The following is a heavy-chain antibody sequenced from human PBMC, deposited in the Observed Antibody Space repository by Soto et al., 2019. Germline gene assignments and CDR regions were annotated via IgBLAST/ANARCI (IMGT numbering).Heavy chain of an antibody. CDR3: ARLMVRAVKGDPSFDY. J-gene: IGHJ4*02. CDR2: IIPIFGTA. D-gene: IGHD3-10*01. CDR1: GGTFSSYA. Sequence: QVQLVQSGAEVKKPGSSVKVSCKASGGTFSSYAISWVRQSPGQGLEWMGGIIPIFGTANYAPKFQGRVTITAAESTRTAYMALSSLRSEDTAVYYCARLMVRAVKGDPSFDYWGQGTLVTVSS. V-gene: IGHV1-69*01.